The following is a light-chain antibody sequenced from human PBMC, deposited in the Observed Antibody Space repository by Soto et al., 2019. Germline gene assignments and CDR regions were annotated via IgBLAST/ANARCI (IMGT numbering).Light chain of an antibody. CDR1: QSISSY. Sequence: DIQMTQSPSSLSASVGDRVTITCRASQSISSYLNWYQQKPGKAPKLLISAASSLQSGVPSRFSGSGSGTDFTLTISSLQPEDFATYYCQQRYSTLLTFGGGTKVEIK. CDR2: AAS. J-gene: IGKJ4*01. V-gene: IGKV1-39*01. CDR3: QQRYSTLLT.